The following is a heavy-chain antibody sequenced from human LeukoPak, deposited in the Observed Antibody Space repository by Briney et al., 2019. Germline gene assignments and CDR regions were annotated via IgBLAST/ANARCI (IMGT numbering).Heavy chain of an antibody. Sequence: SETLSLTCTVSGGSISSYYWSWIRQPPGKGLEWIGYIYYSGSTNYNPSLKSRVTISVDTSKNQFSLKLSSVTAADTAVYYCATAYDSSAGIDYWGQGTLVTVSS. V-gene: IGHV4-59*01. CDR1: GGSISSYY. J-gene: IGHJ4*02. CDR3: ATAYDSSAGIDY. D-gene: IGHD3-22*01. CDR2: IYYSGST.